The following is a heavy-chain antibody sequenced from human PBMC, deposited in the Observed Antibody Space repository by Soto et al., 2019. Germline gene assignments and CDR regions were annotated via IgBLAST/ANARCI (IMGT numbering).Heavy chain of an antibody. CDR1: GDSISDTIYY. D-gene: IGHD6-19*01. CDR2: IHYSGTT. CDR3: ARHLKPVAAAMVY. Sequence: LSLTCRVSGDSISDTIYYWGWVRQSPGKGLEWIGSIHYSGTTQFHPSLKTRVTISVDTSKNEFSLRLRSVTAADTAVYFCARHLKPVAAAMVYWGQGIPVTVSS. V-gene: IGHV4-39*01. J-gene: IGHJ4*02.